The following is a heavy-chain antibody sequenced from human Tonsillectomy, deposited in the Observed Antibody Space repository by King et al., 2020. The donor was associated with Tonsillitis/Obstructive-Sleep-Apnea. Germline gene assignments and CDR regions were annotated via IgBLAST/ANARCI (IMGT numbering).Heavy chain of an antibody. J-gene: IGHJ4*02. D-gene: IGHD3-22*01. Sequence: VQLVESGGGLVQPGGSLRLSCAASGFTFSSYWMTWVRQAPGKGLEWVANIKQDGSEKYYVDSVKGRFTISRDNAKNSLYLQMNSLGAEDTAVYYCASLPPPYDSSCYLYYWGQGTLVTVSS. V-gene: IGHV3-7*03. CDR1: GFTFSSYW. CDR2: IKQDGSEK. CDR3: ASLPPPYDSSCYLYY.